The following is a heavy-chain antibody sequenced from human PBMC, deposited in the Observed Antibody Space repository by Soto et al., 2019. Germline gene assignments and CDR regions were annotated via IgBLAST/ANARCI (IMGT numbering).Heavy chain of an antibody. Sequence: QVQLVQSGAEVKKPGSSVKVSCKASGGTFSSYTISWVRQAPGQGLEWMGRIIPILGIANYAQKFQGRVTITADKSTSXAYMEXSSLXSEDTAVYYXAXRGNYFDYWGQGTLVTVSS. CDR2: IIPILGIA. V-gene: IGHV1-69*02. CDR3: AXRGNYFDY. CDR1: GGTFSSYT. J-gene: IGHJ4*02.